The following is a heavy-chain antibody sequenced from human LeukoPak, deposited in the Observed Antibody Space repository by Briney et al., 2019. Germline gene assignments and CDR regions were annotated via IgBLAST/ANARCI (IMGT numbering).Heavy chain of an antibody. D-gene: IGHD1-26*01. J-gene: IGHJ4*02. V-gene: IGHV1-24*01. CDR1: GYTLTELS. Sequence: ASVKVSCKVSGYTLTELSMHWVRQAPGKGREWMGGFDPEDGDTIYAQKFQGRVTMTEDTATDTAYMELSRLSSEDTAVYYCATVGGSYYGSHFDYWGQGTLVTVSS. CDR3: ATVGGSYYGSHFDY. CDR2: FDPEDGDT.